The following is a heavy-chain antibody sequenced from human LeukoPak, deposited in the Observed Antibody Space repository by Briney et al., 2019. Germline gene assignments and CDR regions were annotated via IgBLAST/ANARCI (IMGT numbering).Heavy chain of an antibody. CDR2: ISSSSSTI. V-gene: IGHV3-48*04. Sequence: GGSLRLSRAASGFTFSSYSMNWVRQAPGKGLEWVSYISSSSSTIYYADSVKGRFTISRDNAKNSLYLQMNSLRAEDTAVYYCARETPTAFDYWGQGTLVTVSS. J-gene: IGHJ4*02. CDR1: GFTFSSYS. D-gene: IGHD1-26*01. CDR3: ARETPTAFDY.